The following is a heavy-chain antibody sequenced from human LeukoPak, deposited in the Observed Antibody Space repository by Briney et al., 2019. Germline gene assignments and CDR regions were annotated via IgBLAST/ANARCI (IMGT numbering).Heavy chain of an antibody. CDR3: AKVRYVGSYWDC. CDR1: GFTSSSYA. J-gene: IGHJ4*03. CDR2: ISGSGGST. V-gene: IGHV3-23*01. D-gene: IGHD3-10*02. Sequence: GGSLRLSCAASGFTSSSYAMSWVRQAPGKGLEWVSTISGSGGSTYYADSVKGRFTIARDNSKNTLYLQMDSLRAEDTAVYYCAKVRYVGSYWDCWGQGTLVTVSS.